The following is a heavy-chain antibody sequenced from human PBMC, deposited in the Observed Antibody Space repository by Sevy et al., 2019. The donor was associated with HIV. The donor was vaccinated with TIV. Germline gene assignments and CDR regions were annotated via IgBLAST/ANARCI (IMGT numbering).Heavy chain of an antibody. J-gene: IGHJ1*01. D-gene: IGHD2-21*02. CDR2: INWNGDDT. Sequence: GESLKISCAASGFTFDDYTMHWVRQAPGKGLEWVSLINWNGDDTYYADSVKGRFTISRDNTRNSLYLQMNSLRTEDTALYYCAKERKLGRDCLYFQHWGQGTLVTVSS. CDR1: GFTFDDYT. CDR3: AKERKLGRDCLYFQH. V-gene: IGHV3-43*01.